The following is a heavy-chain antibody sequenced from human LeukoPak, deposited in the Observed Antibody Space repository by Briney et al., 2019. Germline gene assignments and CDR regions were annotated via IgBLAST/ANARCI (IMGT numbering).Heavy chain of an antibody. CDR3: ATPEKRGYSYGYDY. CDR2: IYSGGST. J-gene: IGHJ4*02. Sequence: PGGSLRLSCAASGFTVSSNYMSWVRQAPGKGLEWVSVIYSGGSTYYADYVKGRFTISRDNSKNTLYLQMNSLRAEDTAVYYCATPEKRGYSYGYDYWGQGTLVTVSS. CDR1: GFTVSSNY. D-gene: IGHD5-18*01. V-gene: IGHV3-53*01.